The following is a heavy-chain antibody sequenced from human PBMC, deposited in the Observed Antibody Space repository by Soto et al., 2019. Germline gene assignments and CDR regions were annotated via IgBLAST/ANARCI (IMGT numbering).Heavy chain of an antibody. CDR1: GGTFSSYT. CDR3: ASYGSGSYYSHYFDY. V-gene: IGHV1-69*02. Sequence: QVQLVQSGAEVRKPGSSVKVSCKASGGTFSSYTISWVRQAPGQGLEWMGRIIPILGIANYAQKFQGRVTITADKSTSTAYMELSSLRSEDTAVYYCASYGSGSYYSHYFDYWGQGTLVTVSS. D-gene: IGHD3-10*01. J-gene: IGHJ4*02. CDR2: IIPILGIA.